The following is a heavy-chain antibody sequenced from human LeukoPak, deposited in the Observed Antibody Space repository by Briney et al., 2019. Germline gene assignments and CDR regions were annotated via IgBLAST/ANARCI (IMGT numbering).Heavy chain of an antibody. CDR3: AKARFGVVTAYDY. CDR1: GFTFSSYA. Sequence: PGGSLRLSCAASGFTFSSYAMSWVRQARGEGLEWVSAISGSGGSTYYADSVKGRFTISRDNCKNTLYLQMNSLRAEDTAVYYCAKARFGVVTAYDYWGQGTLVTVSS. J-gene: IGHJ4*02. CDR2: ISGSGGST. V-gene: IGHV3-23*01. D-gene: IGHD3-3*01.